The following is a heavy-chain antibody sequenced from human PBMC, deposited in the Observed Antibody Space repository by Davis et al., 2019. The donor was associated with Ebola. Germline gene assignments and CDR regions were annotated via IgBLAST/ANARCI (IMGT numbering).Heavy chain of an antibody. D-gene: IGHD6-13*01. Sequence: AASVKVSCKASGYSFTNYAIHWVRQAPGQRLEWMGWINTGNGNTEYSQKFQGRVTITRDTSATTAYMDLSSLRSEDTAVYFCARLSSTWSSLYGMDVWGQGTTVTVSS. CDR3: ARLSSTWSSLYGMDV. CDR2: INTGNGNT. V-gene: IGHV1-3*04. CDR1: GYSFTNYA. J-gene: IGHJ6*02.